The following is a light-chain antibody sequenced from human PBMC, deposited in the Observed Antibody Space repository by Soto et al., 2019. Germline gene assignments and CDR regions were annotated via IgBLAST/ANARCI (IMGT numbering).Light chain of an antibody. Sequence: QSVLTQPPSVSGAPGQRVTISCTGSSSNIGSTYDVQWYQQLPGTAPKLLIHGNTNRPSGVPDRFSGSKSGTSASPAITGLQADDEADYYCQSYDDSLSVHYVFGTGTKLTVL. CDR3: QSYDDSLSVHYV. CDR1: SSNIGSTYD. J-gene: IGLJ1*01. V-gene: IGLV1-40*01. CDR2: GNT.